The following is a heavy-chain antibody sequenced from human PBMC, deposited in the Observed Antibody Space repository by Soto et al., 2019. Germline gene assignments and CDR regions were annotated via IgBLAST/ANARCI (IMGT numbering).Heavy chain of an antibody. V-gene: IGHV4-31*03. CDR1: GGSISSGDYY. CDR3: ARMGLHLGELSRNWLDP. CDR2: IYYSGRT. D-gene: IGHD3-16*02. J-gene: IGHJ5*02. Sequence: QVQLQASGPGLVKPSQTLSLTCTLSGGSISSGDYYWSWIRHPPGKGLEWIGNIYYSGRTNYNPSVKSRLNISLDTSNIHFFLKLTSVTAAETAVYYCARMGLHLGELSRNWLDPWGQGTVVTVSS.